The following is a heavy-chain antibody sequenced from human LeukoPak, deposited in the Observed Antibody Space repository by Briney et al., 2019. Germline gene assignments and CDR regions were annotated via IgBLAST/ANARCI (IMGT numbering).Heavy chain of an antibody. CDR1: GGSISSGDYY. CDR3: ARAGWFGELLPFDY. CDR2: IYYSGST. V-gene: IGHV4-30-4*02. D-gene: IGHD3-10*01. J-gene: IGHJ4*02. Sequence: SETLSLTCTVSGGSISSGDYYWSWIRQPPGKGLEWIGYIYYSGSTYYNPSLKSRVTISVDTSKNQFSLKLSSVTAADTAVYYCARAGWFGELLPFDYWGQGTLVTVSS.